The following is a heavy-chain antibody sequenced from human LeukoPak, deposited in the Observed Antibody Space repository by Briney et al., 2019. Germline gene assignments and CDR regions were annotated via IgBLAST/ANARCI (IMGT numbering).Heavy chain of an antibody. CDR1: GYTFTGYY. J-gene: IGHJ6*03. V-gene: IGHV1-2*02. D-gene: IGHD6-13*01. Sequence: ASVKVSCKASGYTFTGYYMHWVRQAPGQGLEWMGWINPNSGGTNYAQKFQGRVTMTRDTSISTAYMELSRLRSDDTAVYYCARAEHSSSWYYYYMDVWGKGTTATISS. CDR3: ARAEHSSSWYYYYMDV. CDR2: INPNSGGT.